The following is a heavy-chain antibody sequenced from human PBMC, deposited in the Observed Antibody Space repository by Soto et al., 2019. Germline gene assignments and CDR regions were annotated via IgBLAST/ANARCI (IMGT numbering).Heavy chain of an antibody. D-gene: IGHD2-15*01. J-gene: IGHJ4*02. V-gene: IGHV3-23*01. Sequence: EVQLLESGGGLVQPGGSLRLSCAASGFTFSSYAMSWVRQAPGKGLEWVSAISGSGGSTYYADAVKGRFTISRDKSKNTLYLQMNTLRAEDTAVYYCAKDQGYCSGGSCYDRYYWGQGTLVTVSS. CDR1: GFTFSSYA. CDR3: AKDQGYCSGGSCYDRYY. CDR2: ISGSGGST.